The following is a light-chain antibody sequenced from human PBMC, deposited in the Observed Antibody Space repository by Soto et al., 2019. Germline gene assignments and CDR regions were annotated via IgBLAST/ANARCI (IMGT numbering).Light chain of an antibody. CDR3: QQYNNWPPIT. J-gene: IGKJ1*01. Sequence: EIVMTQSPATLSVSPGERATLSCRASQSVTSKLAWYQFKPGQAPRLLIYGASTRATGIPARFSGSGSGTEFALTISSLQSEDIAIYYCQQYNNWPPITFGQGTKVEI. CDR1: QSVTSK. CDR2: GAS. V-gene: IGKV3D-15*01.